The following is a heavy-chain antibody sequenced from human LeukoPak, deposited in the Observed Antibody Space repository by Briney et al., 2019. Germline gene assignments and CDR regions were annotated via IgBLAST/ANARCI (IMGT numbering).Heavy chain of an antibody. CDR3: ASTPYSNPAYFDY. D-gene: IGHD4-11*01. J-gene: IGHJ4*02. Sequence: GGSLRLSCAASGFTFSSYAMSWVRQAPGKGLEWVANIKQDGSEKYYVDSVKGRFTISRDNAKNSLYLQMNSLRAEDTAVYYCASTPYSNPAYFDYWGQGTLVTVSS. CDR2: IKQDGSEK. CDR1: GFTFSSYA. V-gene: IGHV3-7*01.